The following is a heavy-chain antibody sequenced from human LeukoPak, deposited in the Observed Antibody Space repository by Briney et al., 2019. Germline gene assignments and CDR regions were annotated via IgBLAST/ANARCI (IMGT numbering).Heavy chain of an antibody. V-gene: IGHV3-30-3*01. CDR1: GFTFSSYA. D-gene: IGHD3-3*01. CDR3: ARDGNYDFWSGPPIH. J-gene: IGHJ4*02. CDR2: ISYDGSNK. Sequence: GGSLRLSCAASGFTFSSYAMHWVRQAPGKGLEWVAVISYDGSNKYYADSVKGRFTISRDNSKNTLYPQMNSLRAEDTAVYYCARDGNYDFWSGPPIHWGQGTLVTVSS.